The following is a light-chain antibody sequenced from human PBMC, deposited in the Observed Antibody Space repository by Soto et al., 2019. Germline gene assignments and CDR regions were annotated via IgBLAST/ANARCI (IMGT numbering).Light chain of an antibody. V-gene: IGKV3-11*01. J-gene: IGKJ5*01. CDR1: QSVSSN. Sequence: DIVLTQSPATLSVSPGERATLSCRASQSVSSNLAWYQQKPGQAPRLLIYDASSRPTDIPARFIGSGSGTDFTLTISSLEPEDFAVYYCQQRQYWPPITFGQGTRLEI. CDR3: QQRQYWPPIT. CDR2: DAS.